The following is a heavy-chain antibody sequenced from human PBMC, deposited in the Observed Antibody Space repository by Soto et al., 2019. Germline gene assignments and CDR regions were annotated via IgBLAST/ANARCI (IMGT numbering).Heavy chain of an antibody. Sequence: QVQLVESGGGVVQPGRSLRLSCAASGFTFSSYAMHWVRQAPGKGLEWVAVISYDGSNKYYADSVKGRFTISRDNSKNTLYLQMNSLRAEDTAVYYCARENNRFLAEYAEGYWGQGTLVTVSS. CDR3: ARENNRFLAEYAEGY. V-gene: IGHV3-30-3*01. CDR1: GFTFSSYA. D-gene: IGHD3-3*01. CDR2: ISYDGSNK. J-gene: IGHJ4*02.